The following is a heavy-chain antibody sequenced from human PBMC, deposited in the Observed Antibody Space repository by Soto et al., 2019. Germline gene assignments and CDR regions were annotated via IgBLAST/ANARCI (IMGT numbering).Heavy chain of an antibody. CDR2: ISGSGGST. V-gene: IGHV3-23*01. D-gene: IGHD6-19*01. CDR3: AKAHVNSGSLDY. Sequence: GGSLRLSCAASGFTFSSYAMSWVRQAPGKGLEWVSAISGSGGSTYYADSVKGRFTISRDNSKNTLYLQMNSLRAEDMAVYYCAKAHVNSGSLDYWGQGTLVTVSS. CDR1: GFTFSSYA. J-gene: IGHJ4*02.